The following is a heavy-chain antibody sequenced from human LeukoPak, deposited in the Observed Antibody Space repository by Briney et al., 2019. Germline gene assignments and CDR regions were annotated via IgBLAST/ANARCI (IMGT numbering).Heavy chain of an antibody. D-gene: IGHD3-16*01. CDR2: IYYSGST. V-gene: IGHV4-59*01. Sequence: SETLSLTCTVSGGSISSYYWSWIRQPPGKGLEWIGYIYYSGSTHYNPSLKSRVTISVDTSKNQFSLKLSSVTAADTAVYYCARGSLGDPFTDDAFDIWGQGTMVTVSS. CDR3: ARGSLGDPFTDDAFDI. CDR1: GGSISSYY. J-gene: IGHJ3*02.